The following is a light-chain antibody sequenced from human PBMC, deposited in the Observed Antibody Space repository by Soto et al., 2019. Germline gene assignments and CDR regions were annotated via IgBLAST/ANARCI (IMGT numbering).Light chain of an antibody. V-gene: IGKV1-5*03. Sequence: DIQMTQSPSTLSASVGDRVTITCRASQTINSWLAWYQHKPGKAPNLLIFQASSLQTGVPSRFSGSGSGTEFTLTINSLQPDDFATYYCQQYKSYPWTFGQGTKVEIK. CDR3: QQYKSYPWT. CDR2: QAS. CDR1: QTINSW. J-gene: IGKJ1*01.